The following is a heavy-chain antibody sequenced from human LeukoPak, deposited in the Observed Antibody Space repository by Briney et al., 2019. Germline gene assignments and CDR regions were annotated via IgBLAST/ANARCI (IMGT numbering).Heavy chain of an antibody. D-gene: IGHD2-15*01. V-gene: IGHV3-21*01. J-gene: IGHJ4*02. CDR2: IPDNGAYS. CDR1: GFTFSSYT. Sequence: GGSLRLSCAASGFTFSSYTMNWVRQAPGKGLEWVSSIPDNGAYSHHTDSVKGRFTISKDNARNSLYLDMHNLGADDTAVYYCVRGGSRDYWGQGTLVTVSS. CDR3: VRGGSRDY.